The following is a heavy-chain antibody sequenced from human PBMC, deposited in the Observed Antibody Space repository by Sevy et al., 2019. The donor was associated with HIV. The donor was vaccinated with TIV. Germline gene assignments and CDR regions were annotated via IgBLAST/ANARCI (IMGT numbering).Heavy chain of an antibody. Sequence: ASVKVSCKVFGYTLSELSMHWVRQTPGKGLEWMGSFDPEDGETIYAKKFQGRVAMTEDTSTDTAYMELRSLRSEDTAVFYCAITKDCYDNSGYPFDYWGQGTLVTVSS. CDR1: GYTLSELS. D-gene: IGHD3-22*01. V-gene: IGHV1-24*01. J-gene: IGHJ4*02. CDR3: AITKDCYDNSGYPFDY. CDR2: FDPEDGET.